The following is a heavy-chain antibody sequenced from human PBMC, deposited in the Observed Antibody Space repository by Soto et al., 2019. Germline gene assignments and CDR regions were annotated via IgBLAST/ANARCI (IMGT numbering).Heavy chain of an antibody. V-gene: IGHV1-8*01. Sequence: ASVKVSCKASGYTFTSYDINWVRQATGQGLEWMGWMNPNSGNTGYAQKFQGRVTMTRNTSLSTAYMELSSLRSEDTAVYYCAAIAARLGIYYYYYYGMDVWGQGTTVTVSS. CDR1: GYTFTSYD. D-gene: IGHD6-6*01. J-gene: IGHJ6*02. CDR2: MNPNSGNT. CDR3: AAIAARLGIYYYYYYGMDV.